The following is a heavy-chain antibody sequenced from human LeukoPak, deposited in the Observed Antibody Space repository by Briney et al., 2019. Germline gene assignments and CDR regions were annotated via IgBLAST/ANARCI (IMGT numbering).Heavy chain of an antibody. CDR2: ISGSGGGT. CDR3: AKDLGRYRNNYFDY. J-gene: IGHJ4*02. D-gene: IGHD1-26*01. CDR1: GFTFISYA. V-gene: IGHV3-23*01. Sequence: PGGSLRLSCAASGFTFISYAMSWVRQAPEKGLEWVATISGSGGGTYYADSVKGRFTISRDDSKNTLYLQMNSLRAEDTAVYYCAKDLGRYRNNYFDYWGQGTLVTVSS.